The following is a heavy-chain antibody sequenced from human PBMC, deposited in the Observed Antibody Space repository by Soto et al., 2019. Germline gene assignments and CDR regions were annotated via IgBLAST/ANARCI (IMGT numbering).Heavy chain of an antibody. Sequence: GGSLRLSCAASGFTFSSYWMSWVRQAPGKGLEWVANIKQDGSEIYYVDSVKGRFTISRDNAKKTQYLQMNSLRAEDTAVYYCTRDSNSPFDYWGQGTLVTVS. CDR2: IKQDGSEI. CDR1: GFTFSSYW. V-gene: IGHV3-7*01. J-gene: IGHJ4*02. CDR3: TRDSNSPFDY. D-gene: IGHD1-7*01.